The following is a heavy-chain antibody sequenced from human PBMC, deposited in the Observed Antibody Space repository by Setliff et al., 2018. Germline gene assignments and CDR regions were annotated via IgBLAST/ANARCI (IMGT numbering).Heavy chain of an antibody. CDR2: INSDGSST. CDR3: ARDGHNVYYFDY. D-gene: IGHD1-1*01. Sequence: GGSLRLSCAASGFSFSNYWMHWVRQAPGKGLVWVSRINSDGSSTNYADSVKGQFTVSRDNAKNTLYLQMNSLRAEVTAVYYCARDGHNVYYFDYWGLGTLVTVSS. J-gene: IGHJ4*02. V-gene: IGHV3-74*01. CDR1: GFSFSNYW.